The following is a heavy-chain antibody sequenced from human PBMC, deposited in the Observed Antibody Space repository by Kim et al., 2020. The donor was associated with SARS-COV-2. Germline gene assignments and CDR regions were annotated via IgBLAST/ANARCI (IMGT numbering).Heavy chain of an antibody. CDR1: GFTFSSYS. CDR2: ISSSSSYI. J-gene: IGHJ6*02. Sequence: GGSLRLSCAASGFTFSSYSMNWVRQAPGKGLEWVSSISSSSSYIYYADSVKGRFTISRDNAKNSLYLQMNSLRAEDTAVYYCARDLRADIVLMVYAYYYYYGMDVWGQGTTVTVSS. V-gene: IGHV3-21*01. D-gene: IGHD2-8*01. CDR3: ARDLRADIVLMVYAYYYYYGMDV.